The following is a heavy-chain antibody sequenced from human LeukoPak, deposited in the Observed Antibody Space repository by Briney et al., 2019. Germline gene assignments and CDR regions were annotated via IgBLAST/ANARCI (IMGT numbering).Heavy chain of an antibody. CDR3: ARGEGYSYGYFLH. V-gene: IGHV1-69*01. Sequence: GSSVKVSCKASGGTFSSYAISWVRQAPGQGLEWMGGIIPIFGTANYAQKFQGRVTITADESTNTVYMDLNNLTSEDTAVYYCARGEGYSYGYFLHWGQGSLVTVSS. CDR1: GGTFSSYA. J-gene: IGHJ1*01. CDR2: IIPIFGTA. D-gene: IGHD5-18*01.